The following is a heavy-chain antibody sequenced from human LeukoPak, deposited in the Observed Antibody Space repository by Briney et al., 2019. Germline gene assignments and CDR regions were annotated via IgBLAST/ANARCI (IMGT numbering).Heavy chain of an antibody. Sequence: SETLSLTCTVSGGSITSYYWSWIRQPPGKGLEYIGYIYYNGRTNYNPSLKSRVTMSVDASQNQFSLNLISVTAADTAVYYCARGPTRYYFDYWGQGTLVTVSS. CDR2: IYYNGRT. V-gene: IGHV4-59*01. CDR3: ARGPTRYYFDY. D-gene: IGHD4-17*01. CDR1: GGSITSYY. J-gene: IGHJ4*02.